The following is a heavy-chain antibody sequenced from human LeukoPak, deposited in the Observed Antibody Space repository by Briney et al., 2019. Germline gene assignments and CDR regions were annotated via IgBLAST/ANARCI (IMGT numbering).Heavy chain of an antibody. CDR3: VTDATPLHSGWVYFDH. D-gene: IGHD2-2*02. Sequence: GGSLRLSCLASGFTFSSYEMNWVRQAPGKLLEWISYIRSSGSSIHYAYSVEGRFTISRDNARNSLYLHMNSVRDDTTAIYHCVTDATPLHSGWVYFDHCCQGTMVTVSS. J-gene: IGHJ4*02. V-gene: IGHV3-48*03. CDR1: GFTFSSYE. CDR2: IRSSGSSI.